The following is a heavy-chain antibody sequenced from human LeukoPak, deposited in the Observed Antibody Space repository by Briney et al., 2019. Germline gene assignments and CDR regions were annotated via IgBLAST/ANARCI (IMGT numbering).Heavy chain of an antibody. V-gene: IGHV1-2*02. CDR1: GYTFTGYY. CDR3: ARDPNSGSYSYYFDY. J-gene: IGHJ4*02. CDR2: INTNSGGT. Sequence: ASVKVSCKASGYTFTGYYMHWVRQAPGQGLEWMGWINTNSGGTNYAQKFQGRVTMTRDTSISTAYMELSRLRSDDTAVYYCARDPNSGSYSYYFDYWGQGTLVTVSS. D-gene: IGHD1-26*01.